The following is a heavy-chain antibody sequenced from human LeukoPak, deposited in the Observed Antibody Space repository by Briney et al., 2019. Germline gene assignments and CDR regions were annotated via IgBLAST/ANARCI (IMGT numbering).Heavy chain of an antibody. J-gene: IGHJ4*02. D-gene: IGHD3-22*01. CDR1: GFTFSSYG. V-gene: IGHV3-23*01. CDR3: AKVLYSYYDSSGYDY. Sequence: GGSLRLSCAASGFTFSSYGMSWVRQAPGKGLEWVSAISGSGGSTYYADSVKGRFTISRDNSKNTLYLQMNSLRAEDTAVYYCAKVLYSYYDSSGYDYWGQGTLVTVSS. CDR2: ISGSGGST.